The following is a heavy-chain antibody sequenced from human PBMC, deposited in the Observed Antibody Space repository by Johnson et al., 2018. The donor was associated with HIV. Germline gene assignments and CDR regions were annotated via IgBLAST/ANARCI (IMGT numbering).Heavy chain of an antibody. V-gene: IGHV3-33*06. Sequence: QVQLVESGGGLVQPGRSLRLSCAASGFTFSSYGMHWVRQAPGKGLEWVAVIWYDGSNKYYADSVKGRFTISRDNSKNTLYLQMNSLRAEETAVYYCAKDLSIAARPAAFDIWGQGTMVTVSS. CDR2: IWYDGSNK. CDR1: GFTFSSYG. CDR3: AKDLSIAARPAAFDI. D-gene: IGHD6-6*01. J-gene: IGHJ3*02.